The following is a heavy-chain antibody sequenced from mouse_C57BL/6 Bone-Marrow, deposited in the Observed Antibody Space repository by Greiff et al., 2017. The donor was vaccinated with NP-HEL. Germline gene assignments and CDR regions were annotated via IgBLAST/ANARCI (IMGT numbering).Heavy chain of an antibody. CDR1: GYTFTSYW. J-gene: IGHJ1*03. V-gene: IGHV1-53*01. Sequence: QVHVQQPGTELVKPGASVKLSCKASGYTFTSYWMHWVKQRPGQGLEWIGNINPSNGGTNYNEKFKSKATLTVDKSSSTAYMQLSILTSEDAAVYYGARYRVSRYCDVWGTGTTVTVSS. CDR2: INPSNGGT. CDR3: ARYRVSRYCDV.